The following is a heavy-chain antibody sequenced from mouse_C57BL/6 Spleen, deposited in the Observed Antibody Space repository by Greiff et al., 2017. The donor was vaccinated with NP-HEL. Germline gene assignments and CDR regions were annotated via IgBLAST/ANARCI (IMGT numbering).Heavy chain of an antibody. CDR3: ARERLLRSWFAY. CDR1: GYTFTSYW. D-gene: IGHD1-1*01. CDR2: IHPYSGST. Sequence: VQLQQPGAELVKPGASVKLSCKASGYTFTSYWMHWVKQRPVHGLEWIGMIHPYSGSTTYTEKFKSKATLTVDKSSSTAYMQLSSLTSEDSAVYYCARERLLRSWFAYWGQGTLVTVSA. V-gene: IGHV1-64*01. J-gene: IGHJ3*01.